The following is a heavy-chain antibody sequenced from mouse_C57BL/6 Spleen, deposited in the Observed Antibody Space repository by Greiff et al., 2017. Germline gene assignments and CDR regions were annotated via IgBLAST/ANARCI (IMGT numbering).Heavy chain of an antibody. CDR3: ARALYYDYDGFAY. D-gene: IGHD2-4*01. V-gene: IGHV1-9*01. CDR1: GYTFTGYW. CDR2: ILPGSGST. J-gene: IGHJ3*01. Sequence: QVQLKESGAELMKPGASVKLSCKATGYTFTGYWIEWVKQRPGHGLEWIGEILPGSGSTNYNEKFKGKATFTADPSSNTAYMQLSSLTTEDAAIYYCARALYYDYDGFAYWGQGTLVTVSA.